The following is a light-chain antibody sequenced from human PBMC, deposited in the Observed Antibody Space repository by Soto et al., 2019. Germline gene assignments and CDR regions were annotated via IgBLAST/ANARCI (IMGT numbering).Light chain of an antibody. J-gene: IGLJ1*01. CDR2: DVS. V-gene: IGLV2-14*01. CDR1: SSDVGGYNY. Sequence: QSALTQPASVSGSPGQSITISCTGTSSDVGGYNYVSWYQQHPGKAPKLMIYDVSNRPSGVSNRFSGSKSGNTASLTISGLQAEDEVDYYCSSYTSSSTLPYVFGTGTKLTVL. CDR3: SSYTSSSTLPYV.